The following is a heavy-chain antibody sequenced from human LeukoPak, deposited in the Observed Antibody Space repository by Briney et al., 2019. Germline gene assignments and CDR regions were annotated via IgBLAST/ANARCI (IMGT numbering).Heavy chain of an antibody. J-gene: IGHJ5*02. D-gene: IGHD6-19*01. CDR1: GGSISTYY. V-gene: IGHV4-59*01. Sequence: SETLSLTCTVSGGSISTYYWTWIRQPPGKGLEWIGYIYYSGSTNYNPSLKSRVTISVDTSKNQFSLKLSSVTAADTAVYYCARARSEQWLVNWFDPWGQGTLVTVSS. CDR3: ARARSEQWLVNWFDP. CDR2: IYYSGST.